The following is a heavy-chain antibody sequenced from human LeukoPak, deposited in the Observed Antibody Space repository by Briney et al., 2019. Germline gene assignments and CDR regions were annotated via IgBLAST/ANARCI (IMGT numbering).Heavy chain of an antibody. CDR3: AKEGKTRNWNYSQAKPVY. CDR1: GFTFSSYA. Sequence: GGSLRLSCAASGFTFSSYAMSWVRQAPGKGLEWVSAISGSGGSTSYADSVKGRLTTARVNSTNKLSLQRNSLATADAAVYYCAKEGKTRNWNYSQAKPVYWGQGTLVIVSS. V-gene: IGHV3-23*01. D-gene: IGHD1-7*01. J-gene: IGHJ4*02. CDR2: ISGSGGST.